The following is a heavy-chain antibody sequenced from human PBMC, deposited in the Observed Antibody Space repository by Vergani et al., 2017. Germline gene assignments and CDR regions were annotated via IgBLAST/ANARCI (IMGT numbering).Heavy chain of an antibody. CDR1: GFTFSDYY. V-gene: IGHV3-11*05. J-gene: IGHJ4*02. D-gene: IGHD6-13*01. Sequence: QVPLVESGGGLVKPGGSPRLSCAASGFTFSDYYMSWIRQAPGKGLEWVSYISSSSSYTNYADSVKGRFTISRDNAKNSLYLQMNSLRAEDTAVYYCARAPGYSSSWYDYWGQGTLVTVSS. CDR3: ARAPGYSSSWYDY. CDR2: ISSSSSYT.